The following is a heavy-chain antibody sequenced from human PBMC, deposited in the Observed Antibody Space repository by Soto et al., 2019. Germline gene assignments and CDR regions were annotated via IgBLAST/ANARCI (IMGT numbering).Heavy chain of an antibody. CDR2: ISSSGSTI. Sequence: PGGSLRLSCAASGFTFSDYYMSWIRQAPGKGLEWVSYISSSGSTIYYADSVKGRFTISRDNAKNSLYLQMNSLRAEDTAVYYCARVRGDGDYPADYYYYMAVWGKGTTVTVSS. CDR3: ARVRGDGDYPADYYYYMAV. V-gene: IGHV3-11*01. CDR1: GFTFSDYY. J-gene: IGHJ6*03. D-gene: IGHD4-17*01.